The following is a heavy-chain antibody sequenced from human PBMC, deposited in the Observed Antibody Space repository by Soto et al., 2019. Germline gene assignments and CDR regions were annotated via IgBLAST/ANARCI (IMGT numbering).Heavy chain of an antibody. J-gene: IGHJ4*02. D-gene: IGHD1-1*01. CDR3: AKLYWNPRYFDY. CDR1: GFPFSIVA. Sequence: LRLSCAAPGFPFSIVAMTWVRQAPGKGLEWVSSITDSGGSTDYADSVKGRFTISRDNSRNTLYLQMNSLRADDTAVYYCAKLYWNPRYFDYWGQGTRVTVSS. V-gene: IGHV3-23*01. CDR2: ITDSGGST.